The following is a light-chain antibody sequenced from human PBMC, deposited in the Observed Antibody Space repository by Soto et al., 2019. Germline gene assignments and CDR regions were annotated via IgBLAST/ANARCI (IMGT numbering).Light chain of an antibody. CDR1: QVIGIY. CDR3: QQYNRYSRT. J-gene: IGKJ1*01. V-gene: IGKV1-9*01. CDR2: DAS. Sequence: DIQLTQSPSFLSASVGDTVTITCRASQVIGIYLAWYQQKPGKAPKVLIYDASSLKSGVPSRFSGSGSGTEFTLTISSLQPDDLATYYCQQYNRYSRTFGQGTKVDIK.